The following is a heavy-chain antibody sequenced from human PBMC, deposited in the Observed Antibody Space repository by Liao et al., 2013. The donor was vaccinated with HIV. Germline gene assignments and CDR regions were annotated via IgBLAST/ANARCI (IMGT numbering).Heavy chain of an antibody. D-gene: IGHD3-3*01. CDR1: GGSTNSGDYY. Sequence: QVQLQESGPGLVQPLQTLSLTCTVSGGSTNSGDYYWSWIRQSPEKGLQWIGHVYYSGGTSYNPSLESRVAISLSTSKNQFFLNLRSVTAADTAVYYCATVSVLRFLEWLLYFDDWGQGTLVTVSS. V-gene: IGHV4-30-4*08. J-gene: IGHJ4*02. CDR3: ATVSVLRFLEWLLYFDD. CDR2: VYYSGGT.